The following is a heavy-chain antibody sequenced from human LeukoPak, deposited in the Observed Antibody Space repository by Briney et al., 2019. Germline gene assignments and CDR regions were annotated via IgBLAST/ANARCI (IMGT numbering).Heavy chain of an antibody. J-gene: IGHJ4*02. CDR2: IFYDGSVY. CDR1: GFTFNNYA. V-gene: IGHV3-30*04. D-gene: IGHD1-26*01. Sequence: GGSLRLSCAASGFTFNNYAMHWVRQAPGKGLEWVAVIFYDGSVYYYADSVKGRFTISRDNSKNTLYLQMNSLRAEDTAVYYCAKDLGSYYGDYFDYWGQGTLVTVSS. CDR3: AKDLGSYYGDYFDY.